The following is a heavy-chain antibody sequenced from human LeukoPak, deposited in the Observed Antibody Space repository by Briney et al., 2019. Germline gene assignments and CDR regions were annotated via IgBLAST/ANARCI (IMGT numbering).Heavy chain of an antibody. V-gene: IGHV3-33*06. J-gene: IGHJ4*02. CDR1: GFTFSSYG. CDR3: AKDPLDSSGLYYFDY. Sequence: GGSLRLSCAASGFTFSSYGMHWVRQAPGKGLEWVAVIWYDGSNKYYADSVKGRFTISRDNSKNTLYLQMNSLRAEDTAVYHCAKDPLDSSGLYYFDYWGQGTLVTVSS. CDR2: IWYDGSNK. D-gene: IGHD6-19*01.